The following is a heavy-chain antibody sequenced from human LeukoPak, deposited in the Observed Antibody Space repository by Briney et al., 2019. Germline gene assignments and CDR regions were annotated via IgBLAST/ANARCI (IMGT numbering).Heavy chain of an antibody. Sequence: GGSLRLSCAASGFTFSHYWMTWVRQAPGKGLEWVAVISYDGSNKYYADSVKGRFTISRDNSKNTLYLQMNSLRAEDTAVYYCAKDSDYYYGMDVWGQGTTVTVSS. D-gene: IGHD3-10*01. CDR1: GFTFSHYW. J-gene: IGHJ6*02. CDR3: AKDSDYYYGMDV. CDR2: ISYDGSNK. V-gene: IGHV3-30*18.